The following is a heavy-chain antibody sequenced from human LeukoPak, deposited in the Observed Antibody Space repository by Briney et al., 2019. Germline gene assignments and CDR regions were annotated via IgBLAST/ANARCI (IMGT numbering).Heavy chain of an antibody. Sequence: SETLSLTCTVSSDSIITTSYWWGWIRQPPGKGLEWIGSIHYSERTHYNPSLKSRVTLSVDTSRNQFSLKLSSVPAADTAVYYCARQRGLGLWYFDYWGRGTLVTVSS. CDR2: IHYSERT. D-gene: IGHD3-16*01. J-gene: IGHJ4*02. V-gene: IGHV4-39*01. CDR3: ARQRGLGLWYFDY. CDR1: SDSIITTSYW.